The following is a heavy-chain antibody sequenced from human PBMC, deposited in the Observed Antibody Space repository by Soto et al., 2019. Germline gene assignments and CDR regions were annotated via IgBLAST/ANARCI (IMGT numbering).Heavy chain of an antibody. D-gene: IGHD4-17*01. CDR1: GGSISSGGYY. J-gene: IGHJ4*02. CDR3: ASGTMVTTGDYDY. CDR2: IYYSGSG. Sequence: SETLSLTCTVSGGSISSGGYYWSWIRQHPGKGLEWIGYIYYSGSGYYNPSLKSRVTISVDTSKNQFSLKLSSVTAADTAVYSCASGTMVTTGDYDYWGQGTLVTVS. V-gene: IGHV4-31*03.